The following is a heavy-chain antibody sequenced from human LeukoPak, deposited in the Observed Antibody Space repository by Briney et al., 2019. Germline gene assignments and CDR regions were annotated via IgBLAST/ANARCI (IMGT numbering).Heavy chain of an antibody. CDR2: IYYSGST. Sequence: SETLSLTCTVSGGSISSGDYYWSWIRQPPGKSLEWIGYIYYSGSTYYNPSLKSRVTISVDTSKNQFSLKLSSVTAADTAVYYCARVRGGYCSGGSCPKHWFDPWGQGTLVTVSS. V-gene: IGHV4-30-4*01. CDR1: GGSISSGDYY. CDR3: ARVRGGYCSGGSCPKHWFDP. D-gene: IGHD2-15*01. J-gene: IGHJ5*02.